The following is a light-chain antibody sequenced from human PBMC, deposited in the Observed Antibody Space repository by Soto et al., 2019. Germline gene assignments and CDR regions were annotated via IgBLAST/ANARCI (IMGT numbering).Light chain of an antibody. V-gene: IGKV3D-7*01. J-gene: IGKJ1*01. CDR3: QQDYNLPKT. CDR2: GAS. Sequence: EIVMTQSPATLSLSPGERATLSCRASQSVSSSYLSWYQQKPGQAPRLLIYGASVRATGIPARFSGSGSGTDFTLTISSLQPEDFAIYYCQQDYNLPKTFGQGTKV. CDR1: QSVSSSY.